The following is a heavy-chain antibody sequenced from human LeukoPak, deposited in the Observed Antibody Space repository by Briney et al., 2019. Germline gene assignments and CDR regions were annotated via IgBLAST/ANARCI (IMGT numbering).Heavy chain of an antibody. Sequence: GGSLRLSCAASAFAFSSYAMSWVRQAPGKGLEWVSSISGSGGSTFYADFMKGRFTISRDNSKNTLYLQMNSLRADDTAVYYCARVHYGSGSYLHYWGQGTLVTVSS. CDR1: AFAFSSYA. CDR2: ISGSGGST. CDR3: ARVHYGSGSYLHY. V-gene: IGHV3-23*01. J-gene: IGHJ4*02. D-gene: IGHD3-10*01.